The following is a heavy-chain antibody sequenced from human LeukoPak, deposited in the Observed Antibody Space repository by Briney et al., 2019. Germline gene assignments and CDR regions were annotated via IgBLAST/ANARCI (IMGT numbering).Heavy chain of an antibody. D-gene: IGHD3-22*01. J-gene: IGHJ4*02. V-gene: IGHV3-23*01. Sequence: AGGSLRLSCAASGFTFSSYAMSWVRQAPGKGLEWVSAISGSGGSTYYADSVKGRFTISRDNSKNTLYLQMNSLRAEDTALYYCAKDISRYYDSSGNFDYWGQGTLVTVSS. CDR2: ISGSGGST. CDR3: AKDISRYYDSSGNFDY. CDR1: GFTFSSYA.